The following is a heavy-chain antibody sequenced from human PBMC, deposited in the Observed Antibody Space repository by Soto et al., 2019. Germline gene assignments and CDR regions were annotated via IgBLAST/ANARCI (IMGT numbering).Heavy chain of an antibody. CDR3: ARGGYYYYGMGV. CDR2: IHYSGST. Sequence: ASETLSLTCIVSGDSLSSYYWSWIRQTPGKGLEWFGNIHYSGSTYYNPSLKSRVTISVDTSKNQFSLKLSSVTAADTAVYYCARGGYYYYGMGVWGQGTTVTVSS. V-gene: IGHV4-59*08. J-gene: IGHJ6*02. CDR1: GDSLSSYY. D-gene: IGHD3-16*01.